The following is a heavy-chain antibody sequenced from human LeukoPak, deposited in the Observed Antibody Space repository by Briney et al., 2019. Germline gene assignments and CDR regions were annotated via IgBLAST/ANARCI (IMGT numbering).Heavy chain of an antibody. Sequence: PGGSLRLSCAASGFTFSSYGMHWVRQAPGKGLEWVAVISYDGSNKYYADSVKGRFTIPRDNSKNTLYLQMNSLRAEDTAVYYCAKEGSGYYSHDAFDIWGQGTMVTVSS. CDR2: ISYDGSNK. J-gene: IGHJ3*02. D-gene: IGHD3-22*01. CDR1: GFTFSSYG. V-gene: IGHV3-30*18. CDR3: AKEGSGYYSHDAFDI.